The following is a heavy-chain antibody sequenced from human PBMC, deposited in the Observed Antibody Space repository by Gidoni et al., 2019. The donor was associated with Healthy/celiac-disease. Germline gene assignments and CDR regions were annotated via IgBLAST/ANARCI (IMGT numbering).Heavy chain of an antibody. D-gene: IGHD3-22*01. Sequence: EVQLVESGGGLVKPGGSLRLSCAASGFTFSNAWMSWVRQAPGKGLEWVGRIKSKTDGGTTDYAAPVKGRFTISRDDSKNTLYLQMNSLKTEDTAVYYCTTTEYYYDSSGYSVGAFDIWGQGTMVTVSS. CDR2: IKSKTDGGTT. V-gene: IGHV3-15*01. CDR1: GFTFSNAW. J-gene: IGHJ3*02. CDR3: TTTEYYYDSSGYSVGAFDI.